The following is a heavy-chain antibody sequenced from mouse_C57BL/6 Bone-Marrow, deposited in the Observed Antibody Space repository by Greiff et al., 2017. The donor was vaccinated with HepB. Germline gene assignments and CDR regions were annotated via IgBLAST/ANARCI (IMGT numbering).Heavy chain of an antibody. CDR3: AREESNYPRMDY. V-gene: IGHV14-3*01. CDR2: IDPANGNT. J-gene: IGHJ4*01. Sequence: EVQLQQSVAELVRPGASVKLSCTASGFNIKNTYMPWVKQRPEQGLEWIGRIDPANGNTKYAPKFQGKATITADTSSNTAYLQLSSLTSEDTAIYYCAREESNYPRMDYWGQGTAVTVTA. CDR1: GFNIKNTY. D-gene: IGHD2-5*01.